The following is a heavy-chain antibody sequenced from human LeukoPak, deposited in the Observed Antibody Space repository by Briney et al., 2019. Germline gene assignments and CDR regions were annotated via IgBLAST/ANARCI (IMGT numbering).Heavy chain of an antibody. V-gene: IGHV4-39*07. CDR1: GGSISSSSYY. Sequence: SETLSLTCTVSGGSISSSSYYWGWIRQPPGKGLEWIGSIYYSGSTYYNPSLKSRVTISVDTSKNQFSLKLSSVTAADTAVYYCARDSLDYYGDRTNWFDPWGQGTLVTVSS. CDR2: IYYSGST. CDR3: ARDSLDYYGDRTNWFDP. J-gene: IGHJ5*02. D-gene: IGHD4-17*01.